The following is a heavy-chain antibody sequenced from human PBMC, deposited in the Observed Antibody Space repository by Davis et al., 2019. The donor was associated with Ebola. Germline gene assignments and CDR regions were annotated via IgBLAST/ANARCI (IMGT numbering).Heavy chain of an antibody. Sequence: GESLKISCAASGFTFSSYAMNWVRQAPGKGLEWVSGISGSGASTYYADSVKGRFTISRDNSKNTLYLQMNSLRADDTAVYYCASYYVQRVTTVSGYFDYWGQGTLVTVSS. V-gene: IGHV3-23*01. D-gene: IGHD3-10*02. CDR3: ASYYVQRVTTVSGYFDY. J-gene: IGHJ4*02. CDR1: GFTFSSYA. CDR2: ISGSGAST.